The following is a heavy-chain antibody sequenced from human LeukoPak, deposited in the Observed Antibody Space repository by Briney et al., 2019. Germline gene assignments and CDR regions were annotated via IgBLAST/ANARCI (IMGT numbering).Heavy chain of an antibody. CDR3: ATSYYDSSGYYYKAEYFQH. CDR1: GYTFTDCG. Sequence: ASVKVSCKTSGYTFTDCGISWVRQAPGQGLEWMGWISAYNGNTNYARNLQGRVTMTTDTSTRTAYMELRSLRSDDTAVYFCATSYYDSSGYYYKAEYFQHWGQGTLVTVS. D-gene: IGHD3-22*01. CDR2: ISAYNGNT. V-gene: IGHV1-18*01. J-gene: IGHJ1*01.